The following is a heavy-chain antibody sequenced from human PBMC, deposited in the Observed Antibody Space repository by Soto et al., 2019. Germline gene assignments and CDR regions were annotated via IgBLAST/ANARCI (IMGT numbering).Heavy chain of an antibody. Sequence: PGGSLRLSCAASGFTFSSYAMSWVRQAPGKGLEWVSAISGSGGSTYYADSVKGRFTISRDNSKNTLYLQMNSLRAEDTAVYYCAKAWMWAVAGTGYYFDYWGQGTLVTVSS. CDR2: ISGSGGST. CDR1: GFTFSSYA. V-gene: IGHV3-23*01. CDR3: AKAWMWAVAGTGYYFDY. J-gene: IGHJ4*02. D-gene: IGHD6-19*01.